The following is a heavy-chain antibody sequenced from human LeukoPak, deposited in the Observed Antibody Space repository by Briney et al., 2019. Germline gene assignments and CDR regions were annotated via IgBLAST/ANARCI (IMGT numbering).Heavy chain of an antibody. V-gene: IGHV3-48*01. CDR1: EFSLRSYS. CDR3: ARVLLERPGIDSFDM. CDR2: INSGSSTI. Sequence: GGSLRLSCGASEFSLRSYSMDWVRQAPGKGLEWVSHINSGSSTIYYADSVKDRFTISRDNAGNSLYLHMNSLRAEDTAVYYCARVLLERPGIDSFDMWGQGTMVTVSS. D-gene: IGHD1-1*01. J-gene: IGHJ3*02.